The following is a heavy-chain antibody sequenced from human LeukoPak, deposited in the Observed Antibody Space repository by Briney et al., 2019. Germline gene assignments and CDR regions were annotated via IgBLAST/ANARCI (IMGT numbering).Heavy chain of an antibody. CDR3: AKAPEYQYYFDY. Sequence: GGSLRLSFAASGFPFSSYAMSWVRQAPGKGLGWVSAISGSGGSTYYADSVKGRFTISRDNSKNTLYLQMNSLRAEDTAVYYCAKAPEYQYYFDYWGQGTLVTVSS. V-gene: IGHV3-23*01. CDR2: ISGSGGST. J-gene: IGHJ4*02. CDR1: GFPFSSYA. D-gene: IGHD2-2*01.